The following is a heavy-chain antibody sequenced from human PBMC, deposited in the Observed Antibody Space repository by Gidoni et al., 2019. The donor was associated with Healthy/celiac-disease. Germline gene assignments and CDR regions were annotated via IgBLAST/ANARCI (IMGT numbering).Heavy chain of an antibody. J-gene: IGHJ2*01. CDR1: GFTFSSYE. CDR3: ARVHSSSFYWYFDL. D-gene: IGHD6-13*01. Sequence: EVQLVESGGGLVQPGGSLRLSCAASGFTFSSYEMNWVRQAPGKGLEWVSYISSSGSTIYYAVSVKGRFTISRDNAKNSLYLQMNSLRAEDTAVYYCARVHSSSFYWYFDLWGRGTLVTVSS. V-gene: IGHV3-48*03. CDR2: ISSSGSTI.